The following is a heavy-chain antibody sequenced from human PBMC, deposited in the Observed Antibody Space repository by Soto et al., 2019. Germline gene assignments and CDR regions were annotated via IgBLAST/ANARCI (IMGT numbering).Heavy chain of an antibody. CDR2: FIPIFRTL. Sequence: QVQLIQSEAEVKKPGSSVRVSCTASGGIFGSHGFSWVRQAPGQRLEWVGGFIPIFRTLTYTEKFQARVRIAADESTNTVYLDLSSLTSEDTAVYYCVRDRRIYYSDPHDAFVASDYEVWGQGTMVSVSS. J-gene: IGHJ3*01. V-gene: IGHV1-69*01. CDR3: VRDRRIYYSDPHDAFVASDYEV. CDR1: GGIFGSHG. D-gene: IGHD3-22*01.